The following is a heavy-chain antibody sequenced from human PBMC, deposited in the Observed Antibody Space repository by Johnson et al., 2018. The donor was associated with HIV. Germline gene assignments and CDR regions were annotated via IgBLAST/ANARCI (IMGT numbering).Heavy chain of an antibody. D-gene: IGHD6-13*01. CDR1: GFTFSSHA. Sequence: QVQLVESGGGVVQPGRSLRLSCAASGFTFSSHAMHWVRQAPGKGLEWVTFISNDGSNKYYGDSVKGRFTISRDNSKNIVYLQMNSLRAEDTAVYYCAKDLRSSSWTGDAFHIWGQGTMVTVSS. J-gene: IGHJ3*02. CDR3: AKDLRSSSWTGDAFHI. V-gene: IGHV3-30*04. CDR2: ISNDGSNK.